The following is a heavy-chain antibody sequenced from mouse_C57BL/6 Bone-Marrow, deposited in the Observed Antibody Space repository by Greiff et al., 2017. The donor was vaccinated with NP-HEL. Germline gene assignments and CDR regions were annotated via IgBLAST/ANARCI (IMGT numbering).Heavy chain of an antibody. V-gene: IGHV1-50*01. CDR3: ARDSPDY. Sequence: VQLQQPGAELVKPGASVKLSCKASGYTFTSYWMQWVQQRPGQGLEWIGEIDPSDSYTNYNQKFKGKATLTVDTSSSTAYMQRSSLTSEDSAVYYCARDSPDYWGQGTTLTVSS. CDR1: GYTFTSYW. J-gene: IGHJ2*01. D-gene: IGHD3-2*01. CDR2: IDPSDSYT.